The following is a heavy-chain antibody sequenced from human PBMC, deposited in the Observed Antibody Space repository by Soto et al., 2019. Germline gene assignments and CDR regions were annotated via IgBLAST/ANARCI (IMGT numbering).Heavy chain of an antibody. V-gene: IGHV3-33*01. CDR2: IWYDGSNK. Sequence: QVQLVESGGGVVQPGRSLRLSCAASGFTFSSYGMHWVRQAPGKGLEWVAVIWYDGSNKYYADSVKGRFTISRDNSKNTLYLQMNSLRAEDTAVYYCARDGSSNHYYYYGMDVWGQATTVTVSS. D-gene: IGHD6-13*01. CDR3: ARDGSSNHYYYYGMDV. CDR1: GFTFSSYG. J-gene: IGHJ6*02.